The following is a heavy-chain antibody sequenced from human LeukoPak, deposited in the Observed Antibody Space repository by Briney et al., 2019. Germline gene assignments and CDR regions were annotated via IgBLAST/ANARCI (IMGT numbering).Heavy chain of an antibody. Sequence: SQTLSLTCTVSGGSVSSGSYYWSWIRQPPGKGLEWIGYIYYSGRTNHNPSLKSRVTISADTSKNQFSLKLTSVTAADTAVYYCARDLAVAGLYYFDYWGQGTLVTVSS. J-gene: IGHJ4*02. CDR3: ARDLAVAGLYYFDY. V-gene: IGHV4-61*01. CDR2: IYYSGRT. D-gene: IGHD6-19*01. CDR1: GGSVSSGSYY.